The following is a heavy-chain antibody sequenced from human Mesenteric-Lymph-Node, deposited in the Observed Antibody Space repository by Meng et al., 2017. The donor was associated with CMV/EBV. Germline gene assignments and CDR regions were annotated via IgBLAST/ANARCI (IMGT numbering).Heavy chain of an antibody. CDR1: GYTFTDKY. V-gene: IGHV1-2*02. J-gene: IGHJ3*01. Sequence: ASVKVSCKASGYTFTDKYLYWLRQAPGQRPEWVGWINPHSGSTNLAQKFQGRVTMTRDTAISTAYMELSRLTYDDTAVYYCARGFSGDVFDFWGQGTLVTVSS. CDR2: INPHSGST. CDR3: ARGFSGDVFDF. D-gene: IGHD5-12*01.